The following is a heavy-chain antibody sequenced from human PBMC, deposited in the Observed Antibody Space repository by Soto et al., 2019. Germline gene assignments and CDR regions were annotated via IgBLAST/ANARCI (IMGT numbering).Heavy chain of an antibody. CDR3: ARAHAPTLPFDY. D-gene: IGHD2-15*01. CDR1: GGSMSNVY. V-gene: IGHV4-59*01. Sequence: SETLSLTCTVSGGSMSNVYWSWIRQPPGKRLEWIGFIFHSGNAKYNPSLKSRVTISIDTSKSQFSLSLHSVTAADTAVYFCARAHAPTLPFDYWGLGTLVTVSS. CDR2: IFHSGNA. J-gene: IGHJ4*01.